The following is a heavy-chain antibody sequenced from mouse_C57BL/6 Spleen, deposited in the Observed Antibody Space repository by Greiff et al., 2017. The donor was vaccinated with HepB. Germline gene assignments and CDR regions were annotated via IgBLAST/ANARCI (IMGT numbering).Heavy chain of an antibody. CDR1: GYSITSGYY. D-gene: IGHD4-1*01. J-gene: IGHJ1*03. Sequence: EVQLVESGPGLVKPSQSLSLTCSVTGYSITSGYYWNWIRQFPGNKLEWMGYISYDGSNNYNPSLKNRISITRDTSKNQFFLKLNSVTTEDTATYYCARDGVGRGYFDVWGTGTTVTVSS. V-gene: IGHV3-6*01. CDR3: ARDGVGRGYFDV. CDR2: ISYDGSN.